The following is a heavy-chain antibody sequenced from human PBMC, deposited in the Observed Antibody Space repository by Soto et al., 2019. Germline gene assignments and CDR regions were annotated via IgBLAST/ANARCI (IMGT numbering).Heavy chain of an antibody. CDR1: GFTFSSYW. Sequence: EVQLVESGGGLVQPGGSLRLSCAASGFTFSSYWMSWVRQAPGKGLEWVANIKQEGSEKYYVDSVKGRFTISRDNAKNSLYLQMNSLREEDTAVYNGARDDGGIVVVVAAYYFDYWGQGTLVTVSS. V-gene: IGHV3-7*01. CDR2: IKQEGSEK. D-gene: IGHD2-15*01. CDR3: ARDDGGIVVVVAAYYFDY. J-gene: IGHJ4*02.